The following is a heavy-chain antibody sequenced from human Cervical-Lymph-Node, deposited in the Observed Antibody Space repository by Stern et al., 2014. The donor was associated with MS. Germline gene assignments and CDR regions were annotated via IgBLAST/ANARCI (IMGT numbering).Heavy chain of an antibody. V-gene: IGHV1-69*01. Sequence: QLAQSGAEVTKPGSSVKVSCKASGVTFSKFPSSWVRQAPGQGLEWMGVIFPVFGSPSYAQEFRGRVTITADVSTSTVYMELNSLRSDDTAVYYCALSSETSDRWYSLGYDLWGQGTLVTVSS. J-gene: IGHJ5*02. CDR2: IFPVFGSP. D-gene: IGHD6-13*01. CDR3: ALSSETSDRWYSLGYDL. CDR1: GVTFSKFP.